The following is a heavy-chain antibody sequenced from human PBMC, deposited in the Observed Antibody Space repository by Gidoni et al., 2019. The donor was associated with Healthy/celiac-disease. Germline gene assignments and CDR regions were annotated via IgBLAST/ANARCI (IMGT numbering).Heavy chain of an antibody. CDR1: GFTFSSYA. J-gene: IGHJ6*02. Sequence: EVQLLESGGGLVQPGGSLRLSCAASGFTFSSYAMSWVRQAPGKGLEWVSAISGSGGSTYYADSVKGRFTISRDNSKNTLYLQMNSLRAEDTAVYYCAKFGCSGPCEYYGMDVWGQGTTVTVSS. V-gene: IGHV3-23*01. CDR3: AKFGCSGPCEYYGMDV. D-gene: IGHD2-15*01. CDR2: ISGSGGST.